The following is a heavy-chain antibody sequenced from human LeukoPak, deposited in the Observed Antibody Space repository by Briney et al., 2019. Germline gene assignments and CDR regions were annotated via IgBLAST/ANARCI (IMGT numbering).Heavy chain of an antibody. CDR1: GGSISSSSYY. V-gene: IGHV4-39*01. CDR2: IYYSGST. CDR3: ASRWDYYDILTGYYRLGAFDI. Sequence: SETLSLTCTVSGGSISSSSYYWGWIRQPPGKGLEWIGRIYYSGSTCYNPSLKSRVTISVYTFKTQFSLKLSSVTAADTAVYYCASRWDYYDILTGYYRLGAFDIWGQGTMVTVSS. D-gene: IGHD3-9*01. J-gene: IGHJ3*02.